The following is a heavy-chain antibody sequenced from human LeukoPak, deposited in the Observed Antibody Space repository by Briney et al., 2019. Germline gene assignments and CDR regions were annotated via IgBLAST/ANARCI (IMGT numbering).Heavy chain of an antibody. J-gene: IGHJ5*02. CDR2: IDTSGST. Sequence: SETLSLTCTVSGVSISSGSYYWSWIRPPAGKGLEWLRRIDTSGSTNYNPSLKSRVTISVDTSKNQFCLKLSSVTAADTAVYYCAGDDTYYYDSSGYYPWGQGTLVTVSS. V-gene: IGHV4-61*02. CDR3: AGDDTYYYDSSGYYP. CDR1: GVSISSGSYY. D-gene: IGHD3-22*01.